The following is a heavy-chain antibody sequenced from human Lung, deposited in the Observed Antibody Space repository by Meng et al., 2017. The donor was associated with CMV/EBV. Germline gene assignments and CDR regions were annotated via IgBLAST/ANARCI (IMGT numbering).Heavy chain of an antibody. CDR1: GYTFIGYH. D-gene: IGHD2-21*01. J-gene: IGHJ3*02. Sequence: SXXVSXKASGYTFIGYHIHWVRQAPGQGLEWMGWINPNPNFDDTAYAQKFQGRVTITRDMSISTAYMELTRLRPDDTAVYYCARVQFLEKPNDAFNIWLQGXMVTVSS. CDR3: ARVQFLEKPNDAFNI. V-gene: IGHV1-2*02. CDR2: INPNPNFDDT.